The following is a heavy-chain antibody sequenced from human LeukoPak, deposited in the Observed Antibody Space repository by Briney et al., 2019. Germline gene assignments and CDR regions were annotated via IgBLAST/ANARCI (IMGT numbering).Heavy chain of an antibody. CDR3: AKSQRENWFDP. J-gene: IGHJ5*02. CDR1: GFTFSNYA. CDR2: ISGDGGGT. V-gene: IGHV3-23*01. Sequence: PGGSLRLSCAASGFTFSNYAMNWVRQAPGKGLEWVSAISGDGGGTYYADSVKGRFTISRDNSKNTLYLQMNSLRAEDTAVYYCAKSQRENWFDPWGQGTLVTASS.